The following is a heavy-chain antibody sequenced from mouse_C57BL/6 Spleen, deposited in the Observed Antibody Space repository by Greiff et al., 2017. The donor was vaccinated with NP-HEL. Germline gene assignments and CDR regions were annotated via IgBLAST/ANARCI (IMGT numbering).Heavy chain of an antibody. Sequence: VQLQQSGAELVRPGASVTLSCKASGYTFTDYEMHWVKQTPVHGLEWIGAIDPETGGTAYNQKFKGKAILTAYKSSSTAYMELRSLTSEDSAVYYCTGVYYYGSSYDWFAYWGQGTLVTVSA. D-gene: IGHD1-1*01. CDR2: IDPETGGT. CDR3: TGVYYYGSSYDWFAY. CDR1: GYTFTDYE. J-gene: IGHJ3*01. V-gene: IGHV1-15*01.